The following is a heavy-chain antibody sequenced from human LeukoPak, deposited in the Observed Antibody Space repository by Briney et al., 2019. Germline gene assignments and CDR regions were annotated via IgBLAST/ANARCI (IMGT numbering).Heavy chain of an antibody. D-gene: IGHD1-26*01. CDR1: GHSITTFG. V-gene: IGHV1-18*01. Sequence: ASVKASSKTSGHSITTFGITCVRQTPGQRLECVGWMSSDKGNTNYTHKFHGRVTITRDTSRTTAYMELRSLRYDDTAVYFCANVAEGRYFFFYLGVWGAGTTVTVSS. CDR2: MSSDKGNT. CDR3: ANVAEGRYFFFYLGV. J-gene: IGHJ6*03.